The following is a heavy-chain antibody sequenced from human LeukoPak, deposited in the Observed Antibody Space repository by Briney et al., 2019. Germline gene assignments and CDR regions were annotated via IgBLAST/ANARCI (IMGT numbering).Heavy chain of an antibody. CDR1: GFTVSSNY. CDR2: IYSGGST. V-gene: IGHV3-66*01. D-gene: IGHD3-22*01. J-gene: IGHJ4*02. CDR3: ARGAGDYYYDSSGYYLDY. Sequence: GGSLRLSCAASGFTVSSNYMSWVRQAPGKGLEWVSVIYSGGSTYYADSVKGRFTISRDNSKNTLYLQMNSLRAEDTAVYYCARGAGDYYYDSSGYYLDYWGQGTLVTVSS.